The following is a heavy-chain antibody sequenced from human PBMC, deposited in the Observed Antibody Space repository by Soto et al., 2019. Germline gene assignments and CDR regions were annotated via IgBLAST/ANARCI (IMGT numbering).Heavy chain of an antibody. CDR3: ASMLGQQLDMDWFDP. D-gene: IGHD6-13*01. CDR2: IIPIFGTA. CDR1: GGTFSSYA. Sequence: SVKVSCKASGGTFSSYAISWVRQAPGQGLEWMGGIIPIFGTANYAQKFQGRVTITADKSTSTDYMELSSLRSEDTAVYYCASMLGQQLDMDWFDPWGQGTLVTVSS. J-gene: IGHJ5*02. V-gene: IGHV1-69*06.